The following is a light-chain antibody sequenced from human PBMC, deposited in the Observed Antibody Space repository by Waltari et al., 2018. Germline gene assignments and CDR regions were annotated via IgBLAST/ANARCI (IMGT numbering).Light chain of an antibody. Sequence: SYELTQPPSVSVSPGQTASITCSGDKLGEKYACWYQQKPGQSPVLFISQDNKRPSGISERFSGFNSGNTATLTISGTQAMDEADYYCQAWDSSTAVFGGGTRLTVL. CDR3: QAWDSSTAV. V-gene: IGLV3-1*01. CDR2: QDN. J-gene: IGLJ3*02. CDR1: KLGEKY.